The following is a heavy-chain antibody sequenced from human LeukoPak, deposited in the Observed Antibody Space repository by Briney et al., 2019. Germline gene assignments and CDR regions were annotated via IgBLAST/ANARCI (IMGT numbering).Heavy chain of an antibody. D-gene: IGHD3-22*01. V-gene: IGHV1-69*06. J-gene: IGHJ3*02. Sequence: ASVKVSCKASGGTFSSYAISWVRQAPGQGLEWMGGIIPIFGTANYAQKFQGRVTITADKSTSTAYMELSSLRAEDTALYYCAKKWSGDYDTSGINDAFDIWGQGTMVTVSS. CDR3: AKKWSGDYDTSGINDAFDI. CDR1: GGTFSSYA. CDR2: IIPIFGTA.